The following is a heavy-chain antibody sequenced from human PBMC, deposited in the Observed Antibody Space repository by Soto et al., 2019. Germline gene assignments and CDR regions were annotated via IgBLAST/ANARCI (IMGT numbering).Heavy chain of an antibody. J-gene: IGHJ3*02. Sequence: QVQLVQSGAEVKKPGSSVKVSCKASGGTFSSYTISWVRQAPGQGLEWMGRIIPILGIANYAQKFQGRVTITADNSTSTDYMELGSLRSEDTAVYYCARDQRYCSGGSCTDGGAFDIWGQGTMVTVFS. V-gene: IGHV1-69*08. CDR2: IIPILGIA. D-gene: IGHD2-15*01. CDR1: GGTFSSYT. CDR3: ARDQRYCSGGSCTDGGAFDI.